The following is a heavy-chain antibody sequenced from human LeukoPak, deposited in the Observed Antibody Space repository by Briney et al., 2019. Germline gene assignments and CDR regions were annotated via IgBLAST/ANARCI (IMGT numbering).Heavy chain of an antibody. V-gene: IGHV3-30*03. Sequence: GGSLRLSCAASEFTFSSYGMHRVRQAPGKGLEWVAVMSYDGSGKYYADSVKGRFTISRDNSKSTLYLQMNSLSAEDTAVYYCAREAGYGMDVWGQGTTVTVSS. CDR3: AREAGYGMDV. CDR2: MSYDGSGK. J-gene: IGHJ6*02. D-gene: IGHD6-19*01. CDR1: EFTFSSYG.